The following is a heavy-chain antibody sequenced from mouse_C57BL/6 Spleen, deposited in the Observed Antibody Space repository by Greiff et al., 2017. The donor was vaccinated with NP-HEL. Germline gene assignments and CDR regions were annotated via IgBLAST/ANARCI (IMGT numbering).Heavy chain of an antibody. V-gene: IGHV1-53*01. CDR3: ARLFIYDGYPYAMDY. CDR1: GYTFTSYW. D-gene: IGHD2-3*01. CDR2: INPSNGGT. J-gene: IGHJ4*01. Sequence: QVQLQQPGTELVKPGASVKLSCKASGYTFTSYWMHWVKQRPGQGLEWIGNINPSNGGTNYNEKFKSKATLTVDKSSSTAYMQLSSLTSEDSAVYYCARLFIYDGYPYAMDYWGQGTSVTVSS.